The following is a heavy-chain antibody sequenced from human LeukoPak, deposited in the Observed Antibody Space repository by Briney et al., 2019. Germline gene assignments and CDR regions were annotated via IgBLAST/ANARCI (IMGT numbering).Heavy chain of an antibody. Sequence: PSETLSLTCIVSGGSISSYYWSWIRQPPGKGLEWIGYIYYSGSTNYNPSLKSRVTISVDTSKNQFSLKLSSVTAADTAVYYCARERRYNYGIVYWGQGTPVTVSS. CDR2: IYYSGST. J-gene: IGHJ4*02. D-gene: IGHD5-18*01. CDR1: GGSISSYY. CDR3: ARERRYNYGIVY. V-gene: IGHV4-59*01.